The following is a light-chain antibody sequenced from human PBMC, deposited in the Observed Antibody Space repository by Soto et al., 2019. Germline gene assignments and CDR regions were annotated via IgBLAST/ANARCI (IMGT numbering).Light chain of an antibody. V-gene: IGKV3-15*01. CDR3: QQYNDWPLT. J-gene: IGKJ1*01. CDR1: QTVSSY. Sequence: EIVLTQSPATLSLSPGGSATLSCRASQTVSSYLAWYQQKPGQAPSLLIYGAFTRATGIPDRFSGTGSGTEFTLTISSLQHEDFALYYCQQYNDWPLTFGQGTKVDI. CDR2: GAF.